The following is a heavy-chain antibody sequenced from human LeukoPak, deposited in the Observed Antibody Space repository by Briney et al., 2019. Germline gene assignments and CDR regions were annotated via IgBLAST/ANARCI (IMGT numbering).Heavy chain of an antibody. CDR1: GGTFSSYA. D-gene: IGHD3-16*02. V-gene: IGHV1-69*13. J-gene: IGHJ3*02. Sequence: EASVKVSCKASGGTFSSYAISWVRQAPGQGLEWMGGIIPIFGTANYAQKFQGRVTIAADESTSTAYMELSSLRSEDTAVYYCARELSWAFDIWGQGTMVTVSS. CDR2: IIPIFGTA. CDR3: ARELSWAFDI.